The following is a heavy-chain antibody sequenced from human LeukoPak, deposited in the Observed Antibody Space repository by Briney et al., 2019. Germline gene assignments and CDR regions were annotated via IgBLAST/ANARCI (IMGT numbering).Heavy chain of an antibody. D-gene: IGHD1-26*01. CDR2: ISWNSGGI. CDR3: AKAMGASEPHPFDY. J-gene: IGHJ4*02. V-gene: IGHV3-9*01. CDR1: GFTFDDYA. Sequence: GGSLRLSCAASGFTFDDYAMHWVRQAPGKGLEWVSGISWNSGGIGYADSVKGRFTISRDNAKNSLYLQMNSLRAEDTALYYCAKAMGASEPHPFDYWGQGTLVTVSS.